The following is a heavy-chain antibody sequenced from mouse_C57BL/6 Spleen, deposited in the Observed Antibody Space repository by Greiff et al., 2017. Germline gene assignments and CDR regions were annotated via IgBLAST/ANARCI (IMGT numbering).Heavy chain of an antibody. Sequence: LQESGAELAKPGASVKLSCKASGYTFTSYWMHWVKQRHGQGLEWIGYINPSSGYTKYNQKFKDKDTLIADKSSSTAYMQLSGLTYEYSAVYYCASEDSSGYGFAYWGQGTLVTVSA. J-gene: IGHJ3*01. CDR2: INPSSGYT. CDR1: GYTFTSYW. V-gene: IGHV1-7*01. D-gene: IGHD3-2*02. CDR3: ASEDSSGYGFAY.